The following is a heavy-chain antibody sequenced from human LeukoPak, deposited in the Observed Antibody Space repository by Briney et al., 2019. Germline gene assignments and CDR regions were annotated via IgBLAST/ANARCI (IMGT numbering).Heavy chain of an antibody. D-gene: IGHD3-10*01. V-gene: IGHV4-34*01. J-gene: IGHJ5*02. Sequence: PSETLSLTCAVYGGSFSGYYWSWIRQPPGKGLEWIGEINHSGSTNYNPSLKSRVTISVDTSKNQFSLKLSSVTAADTAVYYCARDRRRPWFGELFLSNWFDPWGQGTLVTVSS. CDR3: ARDRRRPWFGELFLSNWFDP. CDR2: INHSGST. CDR1: GGSFSGYY.